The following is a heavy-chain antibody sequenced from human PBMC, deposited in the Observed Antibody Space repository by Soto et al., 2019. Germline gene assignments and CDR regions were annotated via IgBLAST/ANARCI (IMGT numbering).Heavy chain of an antibody. CDR1: GFTFSSYF. V-gene: IGHV3-21*01. Sequence: LRLSFAASGFTFSSYFMNWVRQAPGKGLEWVSSISSSKNYIFYADSVKGRFTISRDNAKNSLYLQMNSLRAEDTAVYYCARVFGARSGYYADYWGQGTPVTVSS. CDR2: ISSSKNYI. CDR3: ARVFGARSGYYADY. D-gene: IGHD3-9*01. J-gene: IGHJ4*02.